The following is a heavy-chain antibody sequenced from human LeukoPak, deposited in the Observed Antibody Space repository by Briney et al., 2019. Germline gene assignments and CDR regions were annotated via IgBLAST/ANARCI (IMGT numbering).Heavy chain of an antibody. D-gene: IGHD1-1*01. J-gene: IGHJ4*02. CDR1: GGSIRSYN. CDR2: IYHSGST. Sequence: SETLPLTCTVPGGSIRSYNRSWIRQPPGKGLEWIGYIYHSGSTNYNPDLKSRVTISVDTSKNQFSLELSSVTAAGTALYYCARHFSGTASPLPFGYWGQGTLVTVSS. V-gene: IGHV4-59*08. CDR3: ARHFSGTASPLPFGY.